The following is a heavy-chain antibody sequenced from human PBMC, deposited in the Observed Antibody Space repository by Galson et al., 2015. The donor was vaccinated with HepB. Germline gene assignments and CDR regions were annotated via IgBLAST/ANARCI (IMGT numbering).Heavy chain of an antibody. J-gene: IGHJ3*02. CDR1: GDSVSSKSAA. Sequence: CAISGDSVSSKSAAWNWIRQSPSRGLEWLGRTYYRSKWNNDYAVSVRSRITINPDTSKNQFSLQLNSVTPEDTAVYYCARVRGSFTATDAFDIWGQGTMVTVSS. V-gene: IGHV6-1*01. CDR3: ARVRGSFTATDAFDI. D-gene: IGHD1-26*01. CDR2: TYYRSKWNN.